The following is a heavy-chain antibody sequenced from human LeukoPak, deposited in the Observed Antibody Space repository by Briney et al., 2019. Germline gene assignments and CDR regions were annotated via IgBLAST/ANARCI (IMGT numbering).Heavy chain of an antibody. CDR2: ICAYDPGDT. J-gene: IGHJ3*02. CDR3: ARLARYHLLEASDT. V-gene: IGHV1-18*01. D-gene: IGHD2-2*01. Sequence: GASVKVSFKSSVYNFNDFGLTWVRQAPAQGIAWVGWICAYDPGDTNYAQSLQGRLTMTIEASTTTAYMELRSLRSDDTAVYYCARLARYHLLEASDTWGQGTMVTVSS. CDR1: VYNFNDFG.